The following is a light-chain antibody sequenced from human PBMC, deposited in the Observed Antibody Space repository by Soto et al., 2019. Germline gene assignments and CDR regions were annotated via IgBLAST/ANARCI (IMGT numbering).Light chain of an antibody. J-gene: IGKJ5*01. Sequence: EIVLTQSPGTLSLSPGERTTLSCRASQSVSSNYLAWYQRKPGQAPRLLIYGASSRATGIPDRFSGSGSGTEFTLTISRLKPEDFAVYYCQQYGSSPPNFGQGTRLEIK. CDR3: QQYGSSPPN. CDR1: QSVSSNY. CDR2: GAS. V-gene: IGKV3-20*01.